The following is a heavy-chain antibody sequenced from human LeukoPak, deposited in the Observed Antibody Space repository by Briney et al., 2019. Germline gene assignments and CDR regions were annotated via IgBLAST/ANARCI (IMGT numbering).Heavy chain of an antibody. J-gene: IGHJ4*02. V-gene: IGHV4-59*01. D-gene: IGHD6-19*01. CDR1: GGSISTYY. CDR2: IYNSGSP. Sequence: SETLSLTCTVSGGSISTYYWSWIRQPPGKGLQWIGYIYNSGSPKYNPSLKSRVTISIDTSNSQFSLKLRSVTAADTAVYYCARTDGSGWFFDYWGQGALVTVSS. CDR3: ARTDGSGWFFDY.